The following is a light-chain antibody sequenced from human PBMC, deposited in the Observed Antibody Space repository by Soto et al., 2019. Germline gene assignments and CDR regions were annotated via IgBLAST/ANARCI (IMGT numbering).Light chain of an antibody. Sequence: DIVVTQSPLTLPVTPGETASISFRSSQSLLHSNGYNYLDWYLQKPGQSPQLLIYLGSNRASGVPDRFSGSGSGTDFTLKISRVEAEDVGVYYCMQALQTPWTFGQGTKVDIK. CDR3: MQALQTPWT. J-gene: IGKJ1*01. V-gene: IGKV2-28*01. CDR2: LGS. CDR1: QSLLHSNGYNY.